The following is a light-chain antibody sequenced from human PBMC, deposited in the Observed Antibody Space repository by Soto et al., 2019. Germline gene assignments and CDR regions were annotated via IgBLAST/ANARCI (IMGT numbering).Light chain of an antibody. V-gene: IGKV3-15*01. CDR3: KKNKTCPRT. J-gene: IGKJ4*01. Sequence: EIVMTQSPATLSVSPGERATLSCRASQSVSSNLAWYQQKPGQAPRLLIYGASTRATGIPARFSGSGSGTDFPPPTSGLRCEFFAFYFCKKNKTCPRTFGKGPK. CDR1: QSVSSN. CDR2: GAS.